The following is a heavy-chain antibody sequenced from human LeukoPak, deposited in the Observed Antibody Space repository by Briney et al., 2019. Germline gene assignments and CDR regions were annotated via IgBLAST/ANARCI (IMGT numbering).Heavy chain of an antibody. D-gene: IGHD3-10*01. J-gene: IGHJ4*02. CDR2: INPSGGST. CDR3: AFRGVSDDFDY. V-gene: IGHV1-46*01. Sequence: ASVKVSCKASGYTFTSYYMHWVRQAPGQGLEWMGIINPSGGSTSYAQKFQGRVTITRDTSASTAYMELSSLRSEDTAMYYCAFRGVSDDFDYWGQGTLVTVSS. CDR1: GYTFTSYY.